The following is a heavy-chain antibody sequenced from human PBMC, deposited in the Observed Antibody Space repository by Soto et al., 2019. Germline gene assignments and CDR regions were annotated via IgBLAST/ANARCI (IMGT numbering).Heavy chain of an antibody. J-gene: IGHJ4*02. Sequence: PVGSLRLSCAASGLTFSSYGMHWVRQAPGKGLEWVAVISYDGSNKYYADSVKGRLTISRDNSKNTLYLQMNSLRAEDTAVYYCAKDGHCSSTSCYFDYWGRGTLVTVSS. CDR2: ISYDGSNK. V-gene: IGHV3-30*18. CDR3: AKDGHCSSTSCYFDY. D-gene: IGHD2-2*01. CDR1: GLTFSSYG.